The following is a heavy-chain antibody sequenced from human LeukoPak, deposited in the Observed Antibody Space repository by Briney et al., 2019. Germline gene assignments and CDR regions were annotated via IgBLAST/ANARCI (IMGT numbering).Heavy chain of an antibody. D-gene: IGHD1-26*01. Sequence: GGSLRLSCAASGFTFSSYAMSWVRRAPGKGLEWVSAISGSGGSTYYADSVKGRFAISRDNSKNTLYLQMNSLRAEDTAVYYCAKAPTGGSYLGDYWGQGTLVTVSS. CDR2: ISGSGGST. V-gene: IGHV3-23*01. CDR1: GFTFSSYA. CDR3: AKAPTGGSYLGDY. J-gene: IGHJ4*02.